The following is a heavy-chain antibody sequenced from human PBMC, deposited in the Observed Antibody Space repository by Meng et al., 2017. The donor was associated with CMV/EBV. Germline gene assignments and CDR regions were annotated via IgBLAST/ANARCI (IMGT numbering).Heavy chain of an antibody. Sequence: GESLKISCTASGFTFGDYAMSWVRQAPGKGLEWVGFIRSKAYGGTTEYAASVKGRFTISRDDSKSIAYLQMNSLKTEDTAVYYCTRDPVLLKWLEDYYYYYGMDVWGQGTTVTVSS. CDR2: IRSKAYGGTT. V-gene: IGHV3-49*04. D-gene: IGHD3-3*01. J-gene: IGHJ6*02. CDR1: GFTFGDYA. CDR3: TRDPVLLKWLEDYYYYYGMDV.